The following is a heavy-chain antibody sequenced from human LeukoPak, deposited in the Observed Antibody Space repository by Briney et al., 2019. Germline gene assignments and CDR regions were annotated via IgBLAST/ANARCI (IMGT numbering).Heavy chain of an antibody. Sequence: VGSLRLSCAASEFTFSSYSMNWVRQAPGKGLEWVSSIRSRSSYIYYADSVKGRFTISRDNAKNSLFLQMNSLRAEDTAVYYCARDCGSTSCYEGAFDIWGQGTMVTVSS. CDR3: ARDCGSTSCYEGAFDI. CDR2: IRSRSSYI. V-gene: IGHV3-21*01. CDR1: EFTFSSYS. J-gene: IGHJ3*02. D-gene: IGHD2-2*01.